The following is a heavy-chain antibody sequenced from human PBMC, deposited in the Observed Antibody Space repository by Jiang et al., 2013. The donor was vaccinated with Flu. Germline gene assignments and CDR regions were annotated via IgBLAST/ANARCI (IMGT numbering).Heavy chain of an antibody. Sequence: VQLVESGGGVVQPGRSLRLSCAASGFTFSSYGMHWVRQAPGKGLEWVAVIWYDGSNKYYADSVKGRFTISRDNSKNTLYLQMNSLRAEDTAVYYCAREALDYGDYGGRWFDPWGQGTLVTVS. V-gene: IGHV3-33*01. CDR2: IWYDGSNK. D-gene: IGHD4-17*01. CDR3: AREALDYGDYGGRWFDP. CDR1: GFTFSSYG. J-gene: IGHJ5*02.